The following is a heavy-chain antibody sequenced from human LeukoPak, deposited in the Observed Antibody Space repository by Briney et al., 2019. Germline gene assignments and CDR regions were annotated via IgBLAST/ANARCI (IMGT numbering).Heavy chain of an antibody. Sequence: GGSLRLSCAASGFTFSRYWMHWVRQAPGRGLVWVSRINCDGSSIRYADSVKGRFTNSRDNAKNTLYLQMNSLRAEDTAVYYCARDYDSRGYYSFQHWGQGTLVTVSS. J-gene: IGHJ1*01. CDR1: GFTFSRYW. CDR3: ARDYDSRGYYSFQH. CDR2: INCDGSSI. V-gene: IGHV3-74*01. D-gene: IGHD3-22*01.